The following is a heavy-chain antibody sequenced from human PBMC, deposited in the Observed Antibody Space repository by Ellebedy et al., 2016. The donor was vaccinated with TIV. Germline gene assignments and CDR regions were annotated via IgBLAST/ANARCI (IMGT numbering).Heavy chain of an antibody. CDR2: IYYSGST. J-gene: IGHJ4*02. V-gene: IGHV4-59*12. CDR1: GGSISSYY. D-gene: IGHD1-26*01. CDR3: ARGKNSGSYLSLDY. Sequence: MPSETLSLTCTVSGGSISSYYWSWIRQPPGKGLEWIGYIYYSGSTNYNPSLKSRVTISVDTSKNQFSLKLSSVTAADTAVYYCARGKNSGSYLSLDYWGQGTLVTVFS.